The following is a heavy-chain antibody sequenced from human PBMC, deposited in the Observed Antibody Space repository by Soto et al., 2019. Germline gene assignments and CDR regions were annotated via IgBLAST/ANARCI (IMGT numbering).Heavy chain of an antibody. Sequence: SDTLSLTCTVSGGSISSSSYYWGWIRQPPGKGLEWIGSIYYSGSTYYNPSLKSRVTISVDTSKNQFSLKLSSVTAADTAVYYCAGYFDWLSFAFDIWGQGTVVTVSS. CDR2: IYYSGST. J-gene: IGHJ3*02. CDR1: GGSISSSSYY. CDR3: AGYFDWLSFAFDI. D-gene: IGHD3-9*01. V-gene: IGHV4-39*01.